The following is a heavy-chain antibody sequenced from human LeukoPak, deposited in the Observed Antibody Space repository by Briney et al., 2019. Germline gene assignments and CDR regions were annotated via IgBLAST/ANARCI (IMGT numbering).Heavy chain of an antibody. J-gene: IGHJ6*03. CDR1: GFTFSSYW. Sequence: PGGSLRLSCAASGFTFSSYWMSWVRQAPGKGLEWVANIKQDGSEKYYVDSVKGRFTISRDNAKNSLYLQMNSLRAEDTAVYYCAKDIKHSSSWYERVGHYCYYYMDVWGKGTTVTVSS. CDR3: AKDIKHSSSWYERVGHYCYYYMDV. CDR2: IKQDGSEK. D-gene: IGHD6-13*01. V-gene: IGHV3-7*03.